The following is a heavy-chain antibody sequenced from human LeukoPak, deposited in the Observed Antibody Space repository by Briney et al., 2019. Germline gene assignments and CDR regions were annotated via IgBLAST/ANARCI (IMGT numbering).Heavy chain of an antibody. CDR2: IYYSGST. J-gene: IGHJ6*02. CDR1: GGSISSYY. V-gene: IGHV4-59*12. D-gene: IGHD3-10*01. Sequence: SETLSLTCTVSGGSISSYYWSWIRQPPGKGLEWIGYIYYSGSTNYNPSLKSRVTISVDTSKNQFSLKLSSVTAADTAVYYCARGRGYYGSGSSNYYYYGMDVWGQGTTVTVSS. CDR3: ARGRGYYGSGSSNYYYYGMDV.